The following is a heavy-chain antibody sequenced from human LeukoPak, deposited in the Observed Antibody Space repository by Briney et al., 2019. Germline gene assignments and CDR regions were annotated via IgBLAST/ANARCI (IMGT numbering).Heavy chain of an antibody. CDR1: GFTFSDYY. CDR2: IDGSSSRI. D-gene: IGHD3-3*01. J-gene: IGHJ3*02. CDR3: ASRVPFDI. Sequence: GGSLRLSCAASGFTFSDYYMSWIRQAPGKGLEWVSYIDGSSSRINYADSVTGRFTISRDNAKNSLFLQMNSLTVEDTAVYYCASRVPFDIWGLGTMVTVSS. V-gene: IGHV3-11*01.